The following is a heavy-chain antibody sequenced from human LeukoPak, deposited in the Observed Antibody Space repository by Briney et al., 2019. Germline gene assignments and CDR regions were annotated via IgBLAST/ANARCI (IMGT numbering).Heavy chain of an antibody. V-gene: IGHV4-31*03. Sequence: PSETLSLTCTVSGGSISSGGYYWSWNRQHPGKGLEWIGYIYYSGSTYYNPSLKSRVTISVDTSKNQFSLKLSSVTAADTAVYYCARRRYCSGGSCYPIDYWGQGTLVTVSS. CDR1: GGSISSGGYY. CDR2: IYYSGST. CDR3: ARRRYCSGGSCYPIDY. D-gene: IGHD2-15*01. J-gene: IGHJ4*02.